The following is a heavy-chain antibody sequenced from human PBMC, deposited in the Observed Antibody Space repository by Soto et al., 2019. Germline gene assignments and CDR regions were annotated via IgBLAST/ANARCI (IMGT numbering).Heavy chain of an antibody. Sequence: GESLKISCAASGFTFSSYSMNWVRQAPGKGLEWVSSISSSSSYIYYADSVKGRFTISRDNAKNSLYLQMNSLRAEDTAVYHRARLNTAMVRSFDYWGQGTLVTAPQ. CDR3: ARLNTAMVRSFDY. D-gene: IGHD5-18*01. J-gene: IGHJ4*02. V-gene: IGHV3-21*01. CDR1: GFTFSSYS. CDR2: ISSSSSYI.